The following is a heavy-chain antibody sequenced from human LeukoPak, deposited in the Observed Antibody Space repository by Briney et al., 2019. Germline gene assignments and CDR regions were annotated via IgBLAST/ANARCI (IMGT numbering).Heavy chain of an antibody. CDR2: ISYDGSNK. Sequence: GGSLRLSCAASGFTFSSYAMHWVREAPGKGLEWVAVISYDGSNKYYADSVKGRFTISRDNSKNTLYPQMNSLRAEDTAVYYCATDWSGSGVAMDVWGRATTVTVSS. CDR3: ATDWSGSGVAMDV. J-gene: IGHJ6*02. D-gene: IGHD1-26*01. CDR1: GFTFSSYA. V-gene: IGHV3-30-3*01.